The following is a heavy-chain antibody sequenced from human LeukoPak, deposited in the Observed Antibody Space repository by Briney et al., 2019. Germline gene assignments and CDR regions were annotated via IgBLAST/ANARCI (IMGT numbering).Heavy chain of an antibody. V-gene: IGHV3-74*01. D-gene: IGHD4-17*01. CDR2: ISTDASST. J-gene: IGHJ4*02. Sequence: PGGSLRLSCAGSGFTFSSYWMHWVRQAPGKGLVWVSRISTDASSTTYADSVKGRFTISRDNAKGTLYLQMNSLRAEDTAVYYCARGRLYGDYLARFDYWGQGTMVTVSS. CDR1: GFTFSSYW. CDR3: ARGRLYGDYLARFDY.